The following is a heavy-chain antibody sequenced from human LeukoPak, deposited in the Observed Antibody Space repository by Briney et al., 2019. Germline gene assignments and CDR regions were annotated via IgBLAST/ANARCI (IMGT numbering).Heavy chain of an antibody. V-gene: IGHV4-38-2*01. J-gene: IGHJ4*02. D-gene: IGHD3-22*01. CDR1: GYSISSGYY. Sequence: TSETLSLTCAVSGYSISSGYYWGWIRQPPGKGLEWIGSICHSGSTYYNPSLKSRVTISVDTSKNQLSLKLSSVTAADTAVYYCARGPYPYYSDSSGYTGYFDYWGQGTLVTVSS. CDR2: ICHSGST. CDR3: ARGPYPYYSDSSGYTGYFDY.